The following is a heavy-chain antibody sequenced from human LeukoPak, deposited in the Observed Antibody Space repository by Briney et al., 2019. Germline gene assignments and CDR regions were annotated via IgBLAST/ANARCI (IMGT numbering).Heavy chain of an antibody. CDR1: EFTFSSFA. J-gene: IGHJ4*02. CDR2: ISASGGST. V-gene: IGHV3-23*01. D-gene: IGHD6-13*01. Sequence: GGSLRLSCAASEFTFSSFAMSSVRQAPGKGLEWVSVISASGGSTYYADSVKGRFTISRDNSKSTLFLHMNSLRAEDTAVYYCAKGHYSSTWYFFDYWGQGTLVTVSS. CDR3: AKGHYSSTWYFFDY.